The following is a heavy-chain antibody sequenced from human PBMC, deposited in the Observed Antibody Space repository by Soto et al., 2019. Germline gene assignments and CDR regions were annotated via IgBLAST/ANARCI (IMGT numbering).Heavy chain of an antibody. D-gene: IGHD3-22*01. Sequence: GGSLRLSCAASGFTFSNAWMNWVRQAPGKGQEWVGRIKSKTDGGTTDYAAPVKGRFTISRDDSKNTLYLQMNSLKTEDTAVNYCTTAPTYYYDSSGYYEGAFDIWGQGTMVTVSS. CDR3: TTAPTYYYDSSGYYEGAFDI. CDR2: IKSKTDGGTT. V-gene: IGHV3-15*07. CDR1: GFTFSNAW. J-gene: IGHJ3*02.